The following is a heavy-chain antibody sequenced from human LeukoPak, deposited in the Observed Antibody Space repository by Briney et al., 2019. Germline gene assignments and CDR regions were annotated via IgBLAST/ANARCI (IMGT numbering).Heavy chain of an antibody. CDR1: GFTFSNYW. Sequence: PGGSLRLSCEVSGFTFSNYWMMWVRQAPGKGLEWVASIDEDGSETNYVDSVTGRFTVSRDHAKNPLFLQMNSLRAEDTAVYYCVRYGRRANDQPFDVWGQGTMVTVSS. D-gene: IGHD1-1*01. CDR2: IDEDGSET. J-gene: IGHJ3*01. V-gene: IGHV3-7*01. CDR3: VRYGRRANDQPFDV.